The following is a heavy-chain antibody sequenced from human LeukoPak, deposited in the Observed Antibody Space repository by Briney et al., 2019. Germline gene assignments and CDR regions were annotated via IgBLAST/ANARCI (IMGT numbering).Heavy chain of an antibody. J-gene: IGHJ4*02. CDR1: GFSFSDYY. Sequence: GGSLRLSCAASGFSFSDYYITWIRQAPGKGLEWGSYITNSGNNIYYADSVTGRFTVSRDNAKNSVYLQMNSVKAEDTALYYCATKGTAASYSPHDHWGQGTLVTVSS. D-gene: IGHD6-25*01. CDR2: ITNSGNNI. CDR3: ATKGTAASYSPHDH. V-gene: IGHV3-11*04.